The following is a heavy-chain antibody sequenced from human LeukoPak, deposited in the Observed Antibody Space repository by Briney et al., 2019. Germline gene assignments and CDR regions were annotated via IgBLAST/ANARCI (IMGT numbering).Heavy chain of an antibody. V-gene: IGHV4-39*07. Sequence: SETLSLTCTVSGGSISSSFCYWGWIRQPPGKGLEWIGSIYSSGSTYYNPSLKSRVTISVDTSKNQFSLKLTSVTAADTALYYCARGQHDILTGYYLQFDYWGQGTLVTVSS. CDR3: ARGQHDILTGYYLQFDY. CDR1: GGSISSSFCY. CDR2: IYSSGST. J-gene: IGHJ4*02. D-gene: IGHD3-9*01.